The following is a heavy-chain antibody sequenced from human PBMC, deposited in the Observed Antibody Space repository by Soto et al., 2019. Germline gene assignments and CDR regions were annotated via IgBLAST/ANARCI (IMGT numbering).Heavy chain of an antibody. CDR3: ARAGAVAGSWFDP. CDR1: GFTFSSNS. CDR2: ISSSSSYI. V-gene: IGHV3-21*01. J-gene: IGHJ5*02. Sequence: GGSLRLSCAASGFTFSSNSMNWVRQAPGKGLEWVSSISSSSSYIYYADSVKGRFTISRDNAKNSLYLQMNSLRAEDTAVYYCARAGAVAGSWFDPWGQGTLVTVSS. D-gene: IGHD6-19*01.